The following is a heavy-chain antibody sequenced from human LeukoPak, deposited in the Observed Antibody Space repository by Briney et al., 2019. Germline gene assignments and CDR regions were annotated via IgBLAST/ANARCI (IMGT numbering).Heavy chain of an antibody. V-gene: IGHV3-21*04. CDR1: GFTFSRYW. CDR2: ISSSSSYI. J-gene: IGHJ1*01. D-gene: IGHD6-13*01. CDR3: AKGGQPLRYFQH. Sequence: GGSLRLSCAASGFTFSRYWMHWVRQAPGKGLEWVSSISSSSSYIYYADSVKGRFTISRDNAKNSLYLQMNSLRAEDTAVYYCAKGGQPLRYFQHWGQGTLVTVSS.